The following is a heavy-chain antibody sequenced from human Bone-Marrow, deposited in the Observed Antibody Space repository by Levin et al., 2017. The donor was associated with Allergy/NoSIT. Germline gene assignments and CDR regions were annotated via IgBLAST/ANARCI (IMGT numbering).Heavy chain of an antibody. CDR1: GGSFSGYY. D-gene: IGHD3-10*01. CDR2: INHSGST. J-gene: IGHJ4*02. V-gene: IGHV4-34*01. CDR3: ASPFPVRGEKTRGPGGY. Sequence: SQTLSLTCAVYGGSFSGYYWSWIRQPPGKGLEWIGEINHSGSTNYNPSLKSRVTISVDTSKNQFSLKLSSVTAADTAVYYCASPFPVRGEKTRGPGGYWGQGTLVTVSS.